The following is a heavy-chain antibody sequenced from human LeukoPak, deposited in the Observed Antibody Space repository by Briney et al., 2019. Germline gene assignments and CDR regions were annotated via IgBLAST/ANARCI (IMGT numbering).Heavy chain of an antibody. Sequence: GGSLRLSCAASGFTFRKYYMHWVRQAPGKGLVWVSRINSDGSSSTYADSVKGRFTISRDNSKNTLYLQMNSLRAEDTAVYYCAKRADFWSGYSSGYYFDYWGQGTLVTVSS. J-gene: IGHJ4*02. D-gene: IGHD3-3*01. V-gene: IGHV3-74*03. CDR3: AKRADFWSGYSSGYYFDY. CDR2: INSDGSSS. CDR1: GFTFRKYY.